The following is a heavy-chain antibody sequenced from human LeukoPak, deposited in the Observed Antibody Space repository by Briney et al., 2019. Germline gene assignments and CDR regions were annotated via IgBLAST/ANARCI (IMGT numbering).Heavy chain of an antibody. Sequence: HPGGSLRLSCAASGFTFSSYPMSWVRQAPGKGLQWVSAISNGGGSAYYADSVKGRFTISRDNSKSTLYLQMNSLRAEDTAIYYCAARPRMPPRFDYWGQGTLVTVSS. D-gene: IGHD1-14*01. J-gene: IGHJ4*02. CDR1: GFTFSSYP. V-gene: IGHV3-23*01. CDR2: ISNGGGSA. CDR3: AARPRMPPRFDY.